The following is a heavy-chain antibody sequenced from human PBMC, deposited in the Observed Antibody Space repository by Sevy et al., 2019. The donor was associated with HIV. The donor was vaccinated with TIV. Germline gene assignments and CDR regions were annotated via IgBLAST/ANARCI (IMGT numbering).Heavy chain of an antibody. CDR2: IYYSGST. Sequence: SETLSLTCTVSGGSISSGGYYWSWIRQHPGKGLEWIGYIYYSGSTYYNPSLKSRVTISVDTSKNQFSLKLSSVTAADTAVYYCARYGPDLSSIAVAGIRYDYWGQGTLVTVS. V-gene: IGHV4-31*03. D-gene: IGHD6-19*01. CDR3: ARYGPDLSSIAVAGIRYDY. CDR1: GGSISSGGYY. J-gene: IGHJ4*02.